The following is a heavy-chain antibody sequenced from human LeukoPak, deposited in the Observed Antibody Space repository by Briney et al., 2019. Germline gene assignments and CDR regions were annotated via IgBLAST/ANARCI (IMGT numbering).Heavy chain of an antibody. D-gene: IGHD5-24*01. CDR2: INPNSGGT. CDR1: GYTFTGYY. CDR3: AREGGDGYNYFDY. Sequence: ASVKVSCKASGYTFTGYYMHWVRQAPGQGLEWMGWINPNSGGTNYAQKFRGRVTMTRGTSISTAYMELSRLRSDDTAVYYCAREGGDGYNYFDYWGQGTLVTVSS. J-gene: IGHJ4*02. V-gene: IGHV1-2*02.